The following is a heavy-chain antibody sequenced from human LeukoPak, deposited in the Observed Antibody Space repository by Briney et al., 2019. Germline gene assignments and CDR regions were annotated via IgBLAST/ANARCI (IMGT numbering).Heavy chain of an antibody. Sequence: GGSLRLSCAASGFTFSSYGMHWVRQAPGKGLEWVAVISYDGSNKYYADSVKGRFTISRDNSKNTLYLQMNSLRAEDTAVYYCAKEVPRIASRGGTFDVWGQGTLVTVSS. CDR3: AKEVPRIASRGGTFDV. J-gene: IGHJ3*01. V-gene: IGHV3-30*18. CDR1: GFTFSSYG. D-gene: IGHD6-6*01. CDR2: ISYDGSNK.